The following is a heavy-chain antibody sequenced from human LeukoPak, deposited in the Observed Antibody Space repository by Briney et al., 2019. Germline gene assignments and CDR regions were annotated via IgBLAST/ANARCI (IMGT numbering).Heavy chain of an antibody. J-gene: IGHJ5*02. CDR2: ISSSGSTI. CDR3: ARGRAHYYDSSGYYPPSS. V-gene: IGHV3-48*04. Sequence: GGSLRLSCAASGFTFSSYWMSWVRQAPGKGLEWVSYISSSGSTIYYADSVKGRFTISRDNAKNSLYLQMNSLRAEDTAVYYCARGRAHYYDSSGYYPPSSWGQGTLVTVSS. D-gene: IGHD3-22*01. CDR1: GFTFSSYW.